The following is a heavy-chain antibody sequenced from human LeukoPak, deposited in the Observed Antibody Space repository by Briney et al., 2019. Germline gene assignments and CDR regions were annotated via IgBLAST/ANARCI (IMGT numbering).Heavy chain of an antibody. CDR2: ISSSGSTT. CDR3: ARDPGYDYVCGSYRSFDY. V-gene: IGHV3-48*03. Sequence: AGTLTLSCAASGFTFSSYDMNGFRQAPGKGLEWVSYISSSGSTTYYTDSVKGRFTISRDNAKNYLYLQMNSLRAEDTAVYYCARDPGYDYVCGSYRSFDYWGQETLVTVSS. D-gene: IGHD3-16*02. CDR1: GFTFSSYD. J-gene: IGHJ4*02.